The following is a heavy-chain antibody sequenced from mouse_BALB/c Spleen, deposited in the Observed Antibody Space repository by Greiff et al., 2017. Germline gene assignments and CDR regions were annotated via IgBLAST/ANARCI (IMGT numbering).Heavy chain of an antibody. CDR1: GYAFSSSW. Sequence: QVQLQQSGPELVKPGASVKISCKASGYAFSSSWMNWVKQRPGQGLEWIGRIYPGDGDTNYNGKFKGKATLTADKSSSTAYMQLSSLTSVDSAVYFCARGDYGSSYGFAYWGQGTLVTVSA. V-gene: IGHV1-82*01. CDR3: ARGDYGSSYGFAY. J-gene: IGHJ3*01. CDR2: IYPGDGDT. D-gene: IGHD1-1*01.